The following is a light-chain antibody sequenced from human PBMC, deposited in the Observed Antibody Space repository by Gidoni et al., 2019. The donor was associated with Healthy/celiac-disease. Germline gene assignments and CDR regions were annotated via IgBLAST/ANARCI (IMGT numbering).Light chain of an antibody. J-gene: IGKJ1*01. V-gene: IGKV1-5*03. CDR3: QQYNSYSPWT. CDR1: QSISSW. Sequence: DIQMTQSPSTLSASVGDRVTITCRASQSISSWLAWCQQKPGKAPKLLIYKASSLESGVPSRCSGSGSGTEFTLTISSLQPDDFATYYCQQYNSYSPWTFGQGTKVEIK. CDR2: KAS.